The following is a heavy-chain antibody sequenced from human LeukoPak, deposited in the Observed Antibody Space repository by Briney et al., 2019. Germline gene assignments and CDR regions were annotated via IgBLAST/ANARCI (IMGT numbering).Heavy chain of an antibody. CDR3: ARAQRWLELGGGYYFDY. CDR2: VSSSGGTI. D-gene: IGHD5-24*01. J-gene: IGHJ4*02. CDR1: GFTFSDYY. V-gene: IGHV3-11*01. Sequence: GVSLRLSCAASGFTFSDYYMSWIRQAPGKGLEWVSYVSSSGGTIYYADSVKGRFTISRDNAKNSLYLQMNSLRAEDTAVYYCARAQRWLELGGGYYFDYWGQGILVTGSS.